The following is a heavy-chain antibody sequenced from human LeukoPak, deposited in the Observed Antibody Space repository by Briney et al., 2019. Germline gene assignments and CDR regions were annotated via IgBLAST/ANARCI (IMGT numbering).Heavy chain of an antibody. CDR3: AKDGLELRLAFYYYMDV. CDR1: GFTFSSYS. J-gene: IGHJ6*03. Sequence: GGSLRLSCAASGFTFSSYSMNWVRQAPGKGLEWVSSISSSSSYIYYADSVKGRFTISRDNSKNTLYLQMNSLRAEDTALYYCAKDGLELRLAFYYYMDVWGKGTTVTVSS. V-gene: IGHV3-21*01. D-gene: IGHD1-7*01. CDR2: ISSSSSYI.